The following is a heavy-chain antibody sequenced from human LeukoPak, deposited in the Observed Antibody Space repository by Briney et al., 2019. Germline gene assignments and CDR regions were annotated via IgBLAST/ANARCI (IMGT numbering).Heavy chain of an antibody. CDR3: ARRTITFGGVIVV. Sequence: SETLSLTCTVSGGSMSADYWDWIRQPPGMRLEWIGYFRKDGKNDYNPSLKSRATISVDTSKNQFSLRLNSVTAADTAVYYCARRTITFGGVIVVWGQGTLVTVSS. CDR1: GGSMSADY. CDR2: FRKDGKN. J-gene: IGHJ4*02. D-gene: IGHD3-16*02. V-gene: IGHV4-59*01.